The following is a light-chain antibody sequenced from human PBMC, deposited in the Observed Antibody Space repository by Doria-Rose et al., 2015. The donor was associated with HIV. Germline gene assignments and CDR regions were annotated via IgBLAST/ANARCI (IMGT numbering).Light chain of an antibody. CDR2: DGS. CDR3: HQYGTSWT. J-gene: IGKJ1*01. Sequence: EIVMTQSPGTLSLSPGEGATLSCRASQSFSSTYLAWYQQKPGQAPSLLIYDGSTRATGIPDRFSASGSGTDFTLTLNRLEPEDFALYYCHQYGTSWTFGQGTKVEF. V-gene: IGKV3-20*01. CDR1: QSFSSTY.